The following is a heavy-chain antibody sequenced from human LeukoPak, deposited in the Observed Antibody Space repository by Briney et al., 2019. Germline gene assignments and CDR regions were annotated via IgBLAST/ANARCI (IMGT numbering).Heavy chain of an antibody. V-gene: IGHV1-69*13. Sequence: SVKVSCKASGGTFSSYAISWVRQAPGQGLEWMGGIIPIFGTANYAQKFQGRVTITADESTSTAYMELSSLRSEDTAVYYCARSGYSSSKFDYWGQGTLVTVSS. CDR1: GGTFSSYA. J-gene: IGHJ4*02. CDR3: ARSGYSSSKFDY. CDR2: IIPIFGTA. D-gene: IGHD6-13*01.